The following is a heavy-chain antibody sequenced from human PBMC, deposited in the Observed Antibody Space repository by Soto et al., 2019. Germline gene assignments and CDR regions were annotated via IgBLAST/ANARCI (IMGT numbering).Heavy chain of an antibody. CDR3: ARSGNEGAVDY. D-gene: IGHD1-26*01. V-gene: IGHV6-1*01. Sequence: QTLSLTCAISGDSVSIKRAAWNLIRQAPSRGLEWLGRTYYRSKWYNEYAVSVKSRIIINPDTSKNQFSLQLNSVTPEDTAVYYCARSGNEGAVDYWGQGTLVTVSS. J-gene: IGHJ4*02. CDR2: TYYRSKWYN. CDR1: GDSVSIKRAA.